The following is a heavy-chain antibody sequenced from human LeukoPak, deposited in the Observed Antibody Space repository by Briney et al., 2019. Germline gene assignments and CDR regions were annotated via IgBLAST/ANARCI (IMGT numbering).Heavy chain of an antibody. CDR1: GGSFSGYY. Sequence: SETLSLTGAVYGGSFSGYYWSWIRQPPGKGLEWIGEINHSGSTNYNPSLKSRVTISVDTSKNQFSLKLSSVAAADTAVYYCARDHYGGNAYFDYWGQGTLVTVSS. D-gene: IGHD4-23*01. CDR3: ARDHYGGNAYFDY. V-gene: IGHV4-34*01. J-gene: IGHJ4*02. CDR2: INHSGST.